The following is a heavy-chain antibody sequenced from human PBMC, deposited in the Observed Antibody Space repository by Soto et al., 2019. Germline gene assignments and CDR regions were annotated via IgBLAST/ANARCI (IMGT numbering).Heavy chain of an antibody. J-gene: IGHJ4*02. CDR3: ARIKSGYSYGSIIDF. CDR2: VFYSGRT. V-gene: IGHV4-59*01. Sequence: SETLSLTCSVSGGSINNFHWSWIRQPPGKGLEWIGFVFYSGRTTYNPSLQSRVTISVDTSHNHFSLKVRSVTAADTATYYCARIKSGYSYGSIIDFWGQGKLVTVSS. D-gene: IGHD5-18*01. CDR1: GGSINNFH.